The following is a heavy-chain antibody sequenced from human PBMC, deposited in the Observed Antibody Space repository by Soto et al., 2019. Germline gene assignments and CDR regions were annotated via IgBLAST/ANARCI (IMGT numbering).Heavy chain of an antibody. J-gene: IGHJ2*01. V-gene: IGHV4-39*01. D-gene: IGHD3-22*01. CDR2: IYYSGRT. CDR3: ARHDYDSSGYATLYWHFDL. CDR1: GGSISSSSYY. Sequence: QLQLQESGPGLVKPSETLSLTCTVSGGSISSSSYYWGWIRQPPGKGLEWIGSIYYSGRTYYNPSLKSRVTISVDTSKNQFSLNLNSVTAADTAVYYCARHDYDSSGYATLYWHFDLWGRGTLVTVSS.